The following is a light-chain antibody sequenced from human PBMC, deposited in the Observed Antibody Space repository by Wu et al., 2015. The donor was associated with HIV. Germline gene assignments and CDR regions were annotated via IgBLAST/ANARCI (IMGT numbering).Light chain of an antibody. CDR3: QQYGSSPRT. J-gene: IGKJ1*01. Sequence: EIVLTQSPGTLSLSPGERATLSRRASQSVSSSYLAWYQQKPGQAPRLLIYGASSRATGIPDRFSGSGSGTDFTLTTSRLEPEDFAVYYCQQYGSSPRTFGQGTKVE. CDR1: QSVSSSY. CDR2: GAS. V-gene: IGKV3-20*01.